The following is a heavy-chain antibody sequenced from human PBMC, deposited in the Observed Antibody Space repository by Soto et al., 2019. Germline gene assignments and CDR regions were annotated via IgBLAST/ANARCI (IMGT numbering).Heavy chain of an antibody. D-gene: IGHD3-9*01. CDR3: AKSPGRTGYFQMDV. CDR2: ISYDGNNK. V-gene: IGHV3-30*18. CDR1: GFTFSSCG. J-gene: IGHJ6*02. Sequence: QVQLVESGGGVVQPGRSLRLSCAASGFTFSSCGMHWVRQSPGRGLEWVAIISYDGNNKYFADSVKGRFTISRDNSKNTLYLQMNSLRAEDTAIYYCAKSPGRTGYFQMDVWGQGTTVTVSS.